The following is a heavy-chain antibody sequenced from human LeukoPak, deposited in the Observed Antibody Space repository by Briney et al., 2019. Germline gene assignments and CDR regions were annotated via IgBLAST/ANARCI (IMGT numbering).Heavy chain of an antibody. CDR2: ISSSGLTM. Sequence: GGSLRPSCAASGFTFSTYEMNWVRQAPGKGLEWVSYISSSGLTMYYAGSVKGRFTISRDNAKNSLYLQMNSLRAEDTAVYYCGRGGLLGDWGQGALVTVSS. J-gene: IGHJ4*02. CDR1: GFTFSTYE. CDR3: GRGGLLGD. D-gene: IGHD2-15*01. V-gene: IGHV3-48*03.